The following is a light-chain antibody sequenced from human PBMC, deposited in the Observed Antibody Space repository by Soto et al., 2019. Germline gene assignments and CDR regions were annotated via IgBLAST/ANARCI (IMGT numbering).Light chain of an antibody. V-gene: IGKV3-20*01. CDR2: ATS. CDR3: QQYAGPPTT. J-gene: IGKJ5*01. CDR1: QTVNSDY. Sequence: EIVLTQSPGTLSLSPVETATLSFMASQTVNSDYLAWFQQRPGQAPRLLIFATSRRATDIPDRFSGGGSGTDFTLTISRLEPEDFAVYFCQQYAGPPTTFGQGTRLEIK.